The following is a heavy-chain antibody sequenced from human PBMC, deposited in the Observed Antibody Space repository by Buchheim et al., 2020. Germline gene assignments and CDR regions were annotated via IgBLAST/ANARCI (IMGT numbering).Heavy chain of an antibody. J-gene: IGHJ4*02. CDR3: ARDYYDSSGDYFFDY. CDR1: GFSLSTSGMR. Sequence: QVTLKESGPALVKPTQTLTLTCTFSGFSLSTSGMRVSWIRQPPGKALEWLARIDWDDDKFYSTSLKTRLTISKDTYKNQVGLIMTNMDPLDTATYYCARDYYDSSGDYFFDYWGQGTL. D-gene: IGHD3-22*01. V-gene: IGHV2-70*04. CDR2: IDWDDDK.